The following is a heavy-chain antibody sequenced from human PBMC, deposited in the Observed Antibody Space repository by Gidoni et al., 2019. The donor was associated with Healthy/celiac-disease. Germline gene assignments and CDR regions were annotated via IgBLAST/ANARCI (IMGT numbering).Heavy chain of an antibody. CDR1: GFTFSSYL. CDR2: RKKDGSEK. J-gene: IGHJ6*02. V-gene: IGHV3-7*01. D-gene: IGHD2-21*02. Sequence: VPLVESGGGLVQPGGSLRLSCAASGFTFSSYLMSWVRQAPGKGLEWGDNRKKDGSEKYYVDSGKGRFTISRDNDKNSLYLQMNSLRAEDTAVYYCARDWHYWGGDCYSGAYYYYGMDVWGQGTTVTVSS. CDR3: ARDWHYWGGDCYSGAYYYYGMDV.